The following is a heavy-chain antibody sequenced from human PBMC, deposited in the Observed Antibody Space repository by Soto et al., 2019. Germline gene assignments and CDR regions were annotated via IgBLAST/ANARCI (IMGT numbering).Heavy chain of an antibody. CDR1: GDSFACYW. D-gene: IGHD3-22*01. CDR2: IDPSDSQT. V-gene: IGHV5-10-1*01. CDR3: ARQIYDSDTGPNFQYYFDS. J-gene: IGHJ4*02. Sequence: GECLTSSYTGSGDSFACYWITWVRQKPGKGLEWMGRIDPSDSQTYYSPSFRGHVTISVTKSITTVFLQWSSLRASDTAMYYCARQIYDSDTGPNFQYYFDSWGQGTPVTVSS.